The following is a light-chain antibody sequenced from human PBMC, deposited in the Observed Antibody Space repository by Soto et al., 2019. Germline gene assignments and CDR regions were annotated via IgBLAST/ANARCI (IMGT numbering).Light chain of an antibody. CDR2: AAS. Sequence: DIQMTQFPSTLSTSVGDRVTITCRASQDIDISLAWFQQRPGEAPKLLIFAASGLESGVPSTFSGSGSGTEFTLTISSVQPDDFATYFCQHYDTFSWTFGQGTKVDNK. CDR1: QDIDIS. V-gene: IGKV1-5*01. CDR3: QHYDTFSWT. J-gene: IGKJ1*01.